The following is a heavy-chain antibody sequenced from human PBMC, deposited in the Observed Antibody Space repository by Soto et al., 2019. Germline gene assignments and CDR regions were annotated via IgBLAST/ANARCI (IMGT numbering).Heavy chain of an antibody. V-gene: IGHV3-30-3*01. Sequence: PGGSLRLSCAASGFTFSSYAMHWVCQAPGKGLEWVAVISYDGSNKYYADSVKGRFTISRDNSKNTLYLQMNSLRAEDTAVYYCARFVDAFAIWGKGTMVTVSS. J-gene: IGHJ3*02. CDR2: ISYDGSNK. CDR1: GFTFSSYA. CDR3: ARFVDAFAI.